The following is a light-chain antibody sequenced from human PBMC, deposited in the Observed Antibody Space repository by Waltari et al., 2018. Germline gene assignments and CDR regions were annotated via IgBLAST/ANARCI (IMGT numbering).Light chain of an antibody. Sequence: QSVLTQPPSASGTPGQRVTISCSGSSSSIGSNTVNWYQQLPGTAPKLLIYSNKQRPSGVPDRVSGSKSGTSASLAISGLQSEDEADYYCAAWDDSLNGWVFGGGTKLTVL. J-gene: IGLJ3*02. CDR1: SSSIGSNT. V-gene: IGLV1-44*01. CDR3: AAWDDSLNGWV. CDR2: SNK.